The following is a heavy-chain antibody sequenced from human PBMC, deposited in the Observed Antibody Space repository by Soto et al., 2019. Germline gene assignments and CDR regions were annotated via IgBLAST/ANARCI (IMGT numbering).Heavy chain of an antibody. D-gene: IGHD3-22*01. CDR3: ARRSGHDSSGWYYFDY. J-gene: IGHJ4*02. V-gene: IGHV4-4*07. CDR2: IYPTGST. Sequence: PSETLSLTCTVSGGSIRGYDWSWIRQPAGKGLEWLGRIYPTGSTNYNPSLKGRVTMSVDTSKNQFSLKLTSVTAADTAMYYCARRSGHDSSGWYYFDYWGRGTLVTVSS. CDR1: GGSIRGYD.